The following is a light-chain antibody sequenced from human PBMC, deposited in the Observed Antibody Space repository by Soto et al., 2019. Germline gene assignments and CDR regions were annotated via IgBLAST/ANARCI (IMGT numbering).Light chain of an antibody. J-gene: IGKJ2*01. CDR3: MQALQTPYT. Sequence: DIVMTQSPLSLPVTPGEPASISCRSSQSLLHSDGYNYLDWYLQKPGQSPQVLIYFGFNRASGVPDRVSGGGSGTDFTLRISRVEAEDVGIYYCMQALQTPYTFGQGTKVEIK. CDR2: FGF. CDR1: QSLLHSDGYNY. V-gene: IGKV2-28*01.